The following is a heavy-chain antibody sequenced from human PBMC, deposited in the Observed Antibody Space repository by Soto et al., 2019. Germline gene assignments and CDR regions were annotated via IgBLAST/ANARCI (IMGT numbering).Heavy chain of an antibody. D-gene: IGHD2-2*01. J-gene: IGHJ3*02. V-gene: IGHV1-24*01. CDR3: ATGDIVVVPADAFDI. Sequence: ASVKVSCKVSGYTLTELSMHWVLQAPGKGLEWMGGFDPEDGETIYAQKFQGRVTMTEDTSTDTAYMELSSLRSEDTAVYYCATGDIVVVPADAFDIWGQGTMVTVSS. CDR1: GYTLTELS. CDR2: FDPEDGET.